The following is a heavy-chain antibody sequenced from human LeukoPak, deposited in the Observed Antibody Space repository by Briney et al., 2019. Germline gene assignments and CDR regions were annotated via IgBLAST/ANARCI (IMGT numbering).Heavy chain of an antibody. Sequence: ASVKVSCKASGYTFTSYDINWVRQASGQGLEWMGWMNPNSGNTGYAQKFQGRVTMTRNTSISTAYMELSSLRSEDTAVYYCARAYYYDSSGYSFDPWGQGTLVTVSS. CDR2: MNPNSGNT. D-gene: IGHD3-22*01. CDR1: GYTFTSYD. J-gene: IGHJ5*02. CDR3: ARAYYYDSSGYSFDP. V-gene: IGHV1-8*01.